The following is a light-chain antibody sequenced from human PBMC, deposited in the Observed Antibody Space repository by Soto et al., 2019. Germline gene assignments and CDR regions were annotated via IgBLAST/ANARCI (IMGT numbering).Light chain of an antibody. CDR3: QQYNNWPPLS. V-gene: IGKV3-15*01. J-gene: IGKJ4*01. Sequence: EIVMTQSPATLSVSPGERATLSCRASQSVSRNVAWHQQKRGQAPRLLIYGASTRATGIPARFSGSGSGTEFTLTISSLQSEDFSVYYCQQYNNWPPLSFGGGTKVEIK. CDR1: QSVSRN. CDR2: GAS.